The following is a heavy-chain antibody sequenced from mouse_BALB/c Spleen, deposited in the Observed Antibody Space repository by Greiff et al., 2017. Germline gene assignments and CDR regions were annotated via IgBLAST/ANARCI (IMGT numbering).Heavy chain of an antibody. CDR2: ISDGGSYT. V-gene: IGHV5-4*02. J-gene: IGHJ4*01. Sequence: EVHLVESGGGLVKPGGSLKLSCAASGFTFSDYYMYWVRQTPEKRLEWVATISDGGSYTYYPDSVKGRFTISRDNAKNNLYLQMSSLKSEDTAMYYCARDHGSSPYYAMDYWGQGTSVTVSS. CDR3: ARDHGSSPYYAMDY. D-gene: IGHD1-1*01. CDR1: GFTFSDYY.